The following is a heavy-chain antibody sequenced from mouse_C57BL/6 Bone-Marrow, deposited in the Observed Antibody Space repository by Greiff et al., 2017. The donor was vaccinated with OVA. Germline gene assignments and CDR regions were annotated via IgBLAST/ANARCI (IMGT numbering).Heavy chain of an antibody. J-gene: IGHJ3*01. Sequence: EVKLQESGGGLVQPGGSMKLSCVASGFTFSNYWMNWVRQSPEKGLEWVAQIRLKSDNYATHYAESVKGRFTISRDDSKSSVYLQMNNLRAEDTGIYYCTDYYGSSPYWGQGTLVTVSA. D-gene: IGHD1-1*01. CDR2: IRLKSDNYAT. CDR1: GFTFSNYW. CDR3: TDYYGSSPY. V-gene: IGHV6-3*01.